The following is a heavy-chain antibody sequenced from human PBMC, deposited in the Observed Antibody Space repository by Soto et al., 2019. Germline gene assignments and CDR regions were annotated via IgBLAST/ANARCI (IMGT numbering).Heavy chain of an antibody. Sequence: PGRSLRLSCAVTGFDFTTYAMHWVRQTPDKGLEWVAIIWFDGIKEFYAESVRGRFTISIDTSKNTVFLQMNNVRAEDTALYYCTRATFDVWGQGTTVTVSS. CDR3: TRATFDV. V-gene: IGHV3-33*01. J-gene: IGHJ6*02. CDR1: GFDFTTYA. CDR2: IWFDGIKE.